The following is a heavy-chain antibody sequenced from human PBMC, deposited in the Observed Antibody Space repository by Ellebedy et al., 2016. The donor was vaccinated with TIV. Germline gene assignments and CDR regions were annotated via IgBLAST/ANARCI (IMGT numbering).Heavy chain of an antibody. CDR2: IYYSGST. Sequence: MPSETLSLTCTVSGGSISSGDYYWSWIRQPPGKGLEWIGYIYYSGSTYYNPSLKNRVTISVDTSKNQFSLRLSSVTAADTAVYYCARVVWQPPVSYAFDIWGQGTMVTVSS. CDR3: ARVVWQPPVSYAFDI. V-gene: IGHV4-30-4*02. CDR1: GGSISSGDYY. J-gene: IGHJ3*02. D-gene: IGHD2-8*02.